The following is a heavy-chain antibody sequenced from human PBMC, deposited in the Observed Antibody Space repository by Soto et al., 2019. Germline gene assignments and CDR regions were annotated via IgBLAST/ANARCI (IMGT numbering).Heavy chain of an antibody. J-gene: IGHJ4*02. D-gene: IGHD1-26*01. CDR1: GGSISSYY. CDR2: IYYSGST. CDR3: AREELRGEYFDY. Sequence: SETLSLTCTVSGGSISSYYWSWIRQPPGKGLEWIGYIYYSGSTNYNPSLKSRVTISVDTSKNQFSLKLSSVTAADTAVYYCAREELRGEYFDYWGQGTLVTVSS. V-gene: IGHV4-59*01.